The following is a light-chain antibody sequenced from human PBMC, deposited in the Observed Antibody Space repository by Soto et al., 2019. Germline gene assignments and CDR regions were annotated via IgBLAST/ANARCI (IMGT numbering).Light chain of an antibody. CDR1: QSILYSSNNKNT. J-gene: IGKJ1*01. V-gene: IGKV4-1*01. Sequence: IVMTQSPDSLTVSLGERATINCKSSQSILYSSNNKNTLAWYQQKPGQPPKLLIYWASTRQSGVPDRFSGSGSGSDFPLTISSMQAEDVSVYFSQQYYLPQATFGQGAKVEVK. CDR2: WAS. CDR3: QQYYLPQAT.